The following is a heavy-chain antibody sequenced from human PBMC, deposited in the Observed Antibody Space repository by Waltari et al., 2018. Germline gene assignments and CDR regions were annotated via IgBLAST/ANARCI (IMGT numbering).Heavy chain of an antibody. V-gene: IGHV3-48*03. CDR1: GFTFSSYE. D-gene: IGHD6-19*01. Sequence: EVQLVESGGGLVQPGGSLRLSCAASGFTFSSYEMKWVRQAPGKGLEWVSYISSSGSTIYYADSVKGRFTISRDNAKNSLYLQMNSLRAEDTAVYYCARASGWWYFDYWGQGTLVTVSS. J-gene: IGHJ4*02. CDR3: ARASGWWYFDY. CDR2: ISSSGSTI.